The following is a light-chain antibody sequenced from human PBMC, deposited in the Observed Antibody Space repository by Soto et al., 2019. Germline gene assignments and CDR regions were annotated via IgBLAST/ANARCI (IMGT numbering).Light chain of an antibody. CDR3: CSYAGSSIWV. CDR2: EGS. J-gene: IGLJ3*02. V-gene: IGLV2-23*01. CDR1: SSDVGSYNL. Sequence: QSALTQPASVSGSPGQSITVSCTGTSSDVGSYNLVSWYQQHPGKAPKLMIHEGSKRPSGVSNRFSGSKSGTTASLTISGLQAEDEAYYYCCSYAGSSIWVFGGGTKLTVL.